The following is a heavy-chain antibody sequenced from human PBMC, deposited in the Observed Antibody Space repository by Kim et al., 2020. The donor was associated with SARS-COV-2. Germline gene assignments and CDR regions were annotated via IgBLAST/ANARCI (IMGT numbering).Heavy chain of an antibody. J-gene: IGHJ3*01. D-gene: IGHD3-10*01. V-gene: IGHV3-30*02. CDR3: ARPFGSATMIGDV. CDR2: LRSADSKR. CDR1: GFTFSPFA. Sequence: GGSLRLSCTASGFTFSPFAMHWVRQAPGKGLEWVAVLRSADSKRSYAESVKDRFTISSDNSQHTLYLQMTRLRAEDPAIYSCARPFGSATMIGDVWGLGTMVTVSS.